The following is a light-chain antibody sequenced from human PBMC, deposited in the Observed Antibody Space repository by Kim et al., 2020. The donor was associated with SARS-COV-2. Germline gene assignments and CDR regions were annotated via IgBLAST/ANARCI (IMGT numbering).Light chain of an antibody. CDR2: DTS. V-gene: IGKV3-20*01. CDR1: QSVTSSY. J-gene: IGKJ2*01. Sequence: SLGERATLSCRASQSVTSSYLAGYQQKPGQAPRLLIYDTSRRATGIPDRFSGSGSGTDFTLTISRLEPEDVAVYYCQQYADSPPFPFGQGTKLEIK. CDR3: QQYADSPPFP.